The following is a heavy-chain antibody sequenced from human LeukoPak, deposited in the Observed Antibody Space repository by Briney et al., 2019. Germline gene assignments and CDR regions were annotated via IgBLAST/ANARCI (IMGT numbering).Heavy chain of an antibody. Sequence: SVKVSCKASGGTFSSYAISWVRQAPGQGLEWMGGIIPIFGTANYVQKFQGRVTITADKSTSTAYMELSSLRSEDTAVYYCARGSYQLPPLYYYGMDVWGKGTTVTVSS. CDR3: ARGSYQLPPLYYYGMDV. J-gene: IGHJ6*04. V-gene: IGHV1-69*06. CDR1: GGTFSSYA. CDR2: IIPIFGTA. D-gene: IGHD2-2*01.